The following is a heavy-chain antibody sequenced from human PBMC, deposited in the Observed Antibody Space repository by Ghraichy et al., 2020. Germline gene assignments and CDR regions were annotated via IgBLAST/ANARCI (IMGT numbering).Heavy chain of an antibody. D-gene: IGHD3-22*01. V-gene: IGHV1-46*01. CDR2: INSDAGGT. CDR1: GYTFTSYF. Sequence: ASVKVSCKASGYTFTSYFIHWVRQAPGRGLEWMGIINSDAGGTSYAQKFQGRLTLTRDTSTTTVYMELSSLRSEDTAFYYCARALIPYYDSSGPGDFWGHGTLVTVSS. CDR3: ARALIPYYDSSGPGDF. J-gene: IGHJ4*01.